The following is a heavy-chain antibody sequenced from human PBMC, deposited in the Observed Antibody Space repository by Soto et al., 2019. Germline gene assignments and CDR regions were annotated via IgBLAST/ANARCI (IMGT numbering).Heavy chain of an antibody. CDR1: GFTFTSYA. J-gene: IGHJ5*02. CDR2: IWYDGITK. Sequence: QMQLVESGGGVVQPGTSLRLSCVGSGFTFTSYAIHWVRQTPGKGLEWLAVIWYDGITKFHTASVKGRFAISRDNSNNTVYLQMNSLRAEDTALYHCARAKSPYDCSGETCYSGILPWGQGTLVTVPS. CDR3: ARAKSPYDCSGETCYSGILP. V-gene: IGHV3-33*01. D-gene: IGHD2-15*01.